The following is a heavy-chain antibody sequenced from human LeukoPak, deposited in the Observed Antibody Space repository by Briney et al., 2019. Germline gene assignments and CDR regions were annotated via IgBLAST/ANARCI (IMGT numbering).Heavy chain of an antibody. D-gene: IGHD2-21*02. Sequence: SGTLSLTCAVSGGSISSSNWWSWVRQPPGKGLEWIGESYHSGRTNYNPSLKSRVTISVDKSKNQFSLKLSSVTAADTAVYYCAKSDGYVLIDYLGQGTLVTVSS. J-gene: IGHJ4*02. CDR3: AKSDGYVLIDY. V-gene: IGHV4-4*02. CDR1: GGSISSSNW. CDR2: SYHSGRT.